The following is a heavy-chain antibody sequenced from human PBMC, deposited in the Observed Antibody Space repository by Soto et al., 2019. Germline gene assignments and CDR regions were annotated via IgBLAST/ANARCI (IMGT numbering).Heavy chain of an antibody. CDR2: ISGSGATT. V-gene: IGHV3-23*01. J-gene: IGHJ4*02. CDR3: TKGGIPRRYNIPKVDFDY. D-gene: IGHD1-1*01. Sequence: EVHLLESGGDLVQRGGSLRLSCAASGFIFSNYAMSWVRQAPGRGLEWVSAISGSGATTYYPDSVKGRFTISRDNSKITLYLQMNNLRADDTAVYYCTKGGIPRRYNIPKVDFDYWGQGSLVTVSS. CDR1: GFIFSNYA.